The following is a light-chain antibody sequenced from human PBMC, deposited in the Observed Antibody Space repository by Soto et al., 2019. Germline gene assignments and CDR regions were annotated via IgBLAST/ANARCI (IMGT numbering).Light chain of an antibody. Sequence: ELTQPPSVSVSPGQTASITCSGDKLGDKYACWYQQKPGQSPVLVIYQDSKRPSGIPERFSGSNSGNTATLTISGTQAMDEADYYCQAWDSSTENVFGTGTKVTVL. J-gene: IGLJ1*01. CDR1: KLGDKY. CDR3: QAWDSSTENV. V-gene: IGLV3-1*01. CDR2: QDS.